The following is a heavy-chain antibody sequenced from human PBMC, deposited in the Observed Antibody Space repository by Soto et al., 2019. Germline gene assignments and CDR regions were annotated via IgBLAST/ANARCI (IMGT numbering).Heavy chain of an antibody. J-gene: IGHJ4*02. V-gene: IGHV3-21*01. Sequence: EVQLVESGGGLVKPGGSLRLSCVASGFSFTSFSMHWVHQAPGKGLEWVSAISSLSTNIYYADSVKGRFAISRDNAKNSLYLQMNSLRAEDTAVYYCARDNEIYCSGGSCGGREYWGQGTLVTVSS. CDR2: ISSLSTNI. CDR1: GFSFTSFS. CDR3: ARDNEIYCSGGSCGGREY. D-gene: IGHD2-15*01.